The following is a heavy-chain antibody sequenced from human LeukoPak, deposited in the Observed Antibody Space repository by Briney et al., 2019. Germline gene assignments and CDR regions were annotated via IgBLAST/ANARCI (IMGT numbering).Heavy chain of an antibody. V-gene: IGHV3-21*01. CDR1: GFTLSTYS. CDR3: ATDGQSSGWYGFDY. D-gene: IGHD6-19*01. CDR2: ITSPVGHI. Sequence: GGSLRLSCVASGFTLSTYSMNWVRQAPGKGLEWVSSITSPVGHIYYADSLQGRITLSRDNTKSSLYLQMNSLRAEDTAVYYCATDGQSSGWYGFDYWGQGTLVTVSS. J-gene: IGHJ4*02.